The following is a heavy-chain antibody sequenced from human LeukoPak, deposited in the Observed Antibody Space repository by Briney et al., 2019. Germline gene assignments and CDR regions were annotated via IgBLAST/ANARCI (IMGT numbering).Heavy chain of an antibody. Sequence: GGSLRLSCAASGFTFSSYAMSWVRQAPGKGLEWVSAISGSGGSTYYADSVKGRFTISRDNSKNTLYLQMNSLRAEDTAVYYCARDSLLLWFGELLYHDAFDIWGQGTMVTVSS. D-gene: IGHD3-10*01. V-gene: IGHV3-23*01. CDR2: ISGSGGST. J-gene: IGHJ3*02. CDR3: ARDSLLLWFGELLYHDAFDI. CDR1: GFTFSSYA.